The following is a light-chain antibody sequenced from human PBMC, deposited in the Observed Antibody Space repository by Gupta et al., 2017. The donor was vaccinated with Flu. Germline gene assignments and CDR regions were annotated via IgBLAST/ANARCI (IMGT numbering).Light chain of an antibody. J-gene: IGLJ3*02. V-gene: IGLV1-51*01. CDR3: GAWDSSLNAVV. CDR1: DSNIGDNY. Sequence: QSPLPQPPSVSAAPRQRVTISCYGSDSNIGDNYVSWYQQLPGKVPRLLIHDNDREPSGIPARFSGSKSGTSATLAITGLQSADAADYYCGAWDSSLNAVVFGGGTKLTVL. CDR2: DND.